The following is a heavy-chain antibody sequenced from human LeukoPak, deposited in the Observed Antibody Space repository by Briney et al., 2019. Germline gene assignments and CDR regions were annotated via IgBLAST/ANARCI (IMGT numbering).Heavy chain of an antibody. CDR2: FHDSEGT. CDR1: GGSITNSY. Sequence: PSETLSLTCTVSGGSITNSYWSWIRQPPAKGLEWIGHFHDSEGTNYNPSLKSRVTMSVDTSKNQFSLKLSSVTAADTAVYYCARGRYCSADICSGGDAFDIWGQGTMVSVSS. J-gene: IGHJ3*02. V-gene: IGHV4-59*12. CDR3: ARGRYCSADICSGGDAFDI. D-gene: IGHD2-15*01.